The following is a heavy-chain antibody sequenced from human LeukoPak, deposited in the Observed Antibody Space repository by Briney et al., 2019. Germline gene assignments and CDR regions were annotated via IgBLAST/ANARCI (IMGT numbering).Heavy chain of an antibody. V-gene: IGHV4-61*02. CDR2: ISSSGST. D-gene: IGHD3-22*01. Sequence: SETLSLTCTVSGDSISSGDYYWSWIRQPAGKGLEWIGRISSSGSTNYNPSLKSRVTISVDTSKNQFSLKLSSVTASDTAVYYCAREKIAYYDSSGRGWFDPWGQGTLVTVSS. J-gene: IGHJ5*02. CDR1: GDSISSGDYY. CDR3: AREKIAYYDSSGRGWFDP.